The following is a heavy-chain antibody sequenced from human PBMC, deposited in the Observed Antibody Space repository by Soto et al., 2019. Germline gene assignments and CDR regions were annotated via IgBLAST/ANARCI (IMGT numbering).Heavy chain of an antibody. CDR2: VSYGGST. J-gene: IGHJ4*02. V-gene: IGHV4-59*01. Sequence: PSETLSLACTVSGDSFSIYYWTWIRQSPGKGLEWIGYVSYGGSTTYNPSLKSRVTISMDTSKTQFSVNLNSVTTADTAVYYCARGGYNWNFFPFDYWGQGFLVTVSS. D-gene: IGHD1-7*01. CDR1: GDSFSIYY. CDR3: ARGGYNWNFFPFDY.